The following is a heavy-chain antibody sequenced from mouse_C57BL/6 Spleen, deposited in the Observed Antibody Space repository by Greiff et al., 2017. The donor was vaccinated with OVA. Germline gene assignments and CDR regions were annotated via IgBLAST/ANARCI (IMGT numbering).Heavy chain of an antibody. D-gene: IGHD1-1*01. CDR1: GFTFSDYG. CDR2: ISSGSSTI. Sequence: EVKLMESGGGLVKPGGSLKLSCAASGFTFSDYGMHWVRQAPEKGLEWVAYISSGSSTIYYADTVKGRFTITRDNAKNTLFLQMTSLRSEDTAMYYCAGGPTVVAYYAMDYWGQGTSVTVSS. CDR3: AGGPTVVAYYAMDY. V-gene: IGHV5-17*01. J-gene: IGHJ4*01.